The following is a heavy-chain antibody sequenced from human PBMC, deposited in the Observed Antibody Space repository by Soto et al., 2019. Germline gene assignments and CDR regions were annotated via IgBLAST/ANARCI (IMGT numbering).Heavy chain of an antibody. CDR2: IYYSGST. D-gene: IGHD6-19*01. CDR3: ARVGGSGWNFDS. V-gene: IGHV4-61*08. Sequence: PSETLSLTCAVSGGSISSGGYSWSWIRQPPGKGLEWIGYIYYSGSTNYNPSLKSRVTISVDTSKNQFSLKLNSMTAADTAIYYCARVGGSGWNFDSWGQGILVTVS. CDR1: GGSISSGGYS. J-gene: IGHJ4*02.